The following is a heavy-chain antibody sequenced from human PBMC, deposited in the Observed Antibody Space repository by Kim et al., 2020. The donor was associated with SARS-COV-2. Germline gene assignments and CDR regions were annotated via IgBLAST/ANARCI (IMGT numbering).Heavy chain of an antibody. Sequence: SETLSLTCTVSGGSISSGDYYWSWIRQPPGKGLEWIGYIYYSGSTYYNPSLKSRVTISVDTSKNQFSLKLSPVTAADTAVYYCARDHLWFGELRGYNWFDPWGQGTLVTVSS. D-gene: IGHD3-10*01. CDR3: ARDHLWFGELRGYNWFDP. CDR2: IYYSGST. J-gene: IGHJ5*02. V-gene: IGHV4-30-4*01. CDR1: GGSISSGDYY.